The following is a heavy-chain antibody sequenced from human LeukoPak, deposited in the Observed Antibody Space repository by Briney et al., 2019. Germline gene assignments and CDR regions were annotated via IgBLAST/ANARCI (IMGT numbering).Heavy chain of an antibody. CDR2: IYSGGRT. CDR1: GFIVSSNY. Sequence: GGSLRLSCAVSGFIVSSNYMTWVRQAPGKGLEWVSVIYSGGRTYYADSVKGRFTTSRDNSKNTLYLQMNSLRAEDTAVYYCARAPDGYGAFYIWGQGTKGTGSS. D-gene: IGHD3-16*01. V-gene: IGHV3-66*01. CDR3: ARAPDGYGAFYI. J-gene: IGHJ3*02.